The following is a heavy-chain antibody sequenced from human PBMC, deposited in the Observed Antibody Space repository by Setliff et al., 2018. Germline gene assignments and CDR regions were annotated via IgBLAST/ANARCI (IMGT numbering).Heavy chain of an antibody. CDR3: ARDRPKAVGGGEVAGRGRAFDI. D-gene: IGHD6-19*01. CDR1: GFTFSSYS. Sequence: LRLSCAASGFTFSSYSINWVRQAPGKGLEWVSSISSSSTYIYYADSMKGRFTISRDNAKNSLYLQMNSLRAEDTAVYYCARDRPKAVGGGEVAGRGRAFDIWGQGTMVTVSS. CDR2: ISSSSTYI. J-gene: IGHJ3*02. V-gene: IGHV3-21*01.